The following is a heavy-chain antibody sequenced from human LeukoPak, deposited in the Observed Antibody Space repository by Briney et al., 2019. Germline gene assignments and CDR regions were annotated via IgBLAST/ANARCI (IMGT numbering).Heavy chain of an antibody. CDR2: IWYDGSKK. V-gene: IGHV3-33*01. CDR1: GFTFSSYG. D-gene: IGHD3-3*01. Sequence: GGSLRLSCGTSGFTFSSYGMHWVRQAPGKGLEWVAVIWYDGSKKNYADSVKGRFTISSDNSKNTLYLQMNSLRAEDTAVSYCARLLWSGYVYFDYWGQGTLVTASS. CDR3: ARLLWSGYVYFDY. J-gene: IGHJ4*02.